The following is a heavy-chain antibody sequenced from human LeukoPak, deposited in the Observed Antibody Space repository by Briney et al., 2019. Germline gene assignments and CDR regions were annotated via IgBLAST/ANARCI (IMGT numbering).Heavy chain of an antibody. J-gene: IGHJ5*02. D-gene: IGHD5-12*01. CDR2: IDPSDSYT. Sequence: GESLKISCKGSGYSFTSYWIGWGRQMPGKGLEWMGTIDPSDSYTNYSPSLHGHVTISADKSISTAYLQWSSLKASDTAMYYCARGGKSAYGWFDPWGQGALVTVSS. CDR3: ARGGKSAYGWFDP. CDR1: GYSFTSYW. V-gene: IGHV5-10-1*01.